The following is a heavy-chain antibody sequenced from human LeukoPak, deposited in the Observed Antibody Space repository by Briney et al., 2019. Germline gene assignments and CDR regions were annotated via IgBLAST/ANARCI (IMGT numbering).Heavy chain of an antibody. CDR3: AKELIVVVPAASFWYFDL. V-gene: IGHV3-23*01. CDR2: ISGSGGST. J-gene: IGHJ2*01. Sequence: GGSLRLSCAASGFTFSSYAMSWVRQAPGKGLEWVSAISGSGGSTYYADSVKGRFTISRGNSKNTLYLQMNSLRAEDTAVYYCAKELIVVVPAASFWYFDLWGRGTLVTVSS. D-gene: IGHD2-2*01. CDR1: GFTFSSYA.